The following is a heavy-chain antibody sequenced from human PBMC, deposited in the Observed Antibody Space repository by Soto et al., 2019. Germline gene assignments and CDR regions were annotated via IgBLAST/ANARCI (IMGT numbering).Heavy chain of an antibody. CDR2: ISSTSRYI. Sequence: VQLVESGGGLVKPGGSLRLSCAASGFTFSDYTMSWVRLTPGKGLEWVSSISSTSRYIYYTDSVKGRFTSSRDNAKHAPSLPMDSLTREATAVFYCARGLSVFVELWDWGQGTLVTFSS. J-gene: IGHJ4*02. CDR3: ARGLSVFVELWD. D-gene: IGHD3-10*01. V-gene: IGHV3-21*01. CDR1: GFTFSDYT.